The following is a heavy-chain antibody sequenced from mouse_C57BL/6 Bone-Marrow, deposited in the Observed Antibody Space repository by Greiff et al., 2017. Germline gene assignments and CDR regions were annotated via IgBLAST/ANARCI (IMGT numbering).Heavy chain of an antibody. D-gene: IGHD2-2*01. Sequence: QVQLQQSGAELARPGASVKLSCKASGYTFTSYGISWVKQRTGQGLEWIGEIYPRSGNTYYNEKFKGKATLTADKSSSTAYMELRSLTSEDSAVYFCARWLQRFYYFDYWGQGTTLTVSS. J-gene: IGHJ2*01. CDR2: IYPRSGNT. CDR1: GYTFTSYG. CDR3: ARWLQRFYYFDY. V-gene: IGHV1-81*01.